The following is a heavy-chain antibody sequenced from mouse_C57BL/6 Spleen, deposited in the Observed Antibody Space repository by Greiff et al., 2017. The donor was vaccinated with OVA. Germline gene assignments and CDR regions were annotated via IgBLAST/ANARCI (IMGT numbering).Heavy chain of an antibody. CDR1: GYAFSSYW. CDR3: ARGGLLRDYAMDY. V-gene: IGHV1-80*01. J-gene: IGHJ4*01. Sequence: VKLVESGAELVKPGASVKISCKASGYAFSSYWMNWVKQRPGKGLEWIGQIYPGDGDTNYNGKFKGKATLTADKSSSTAYMQLSSLTSEDSAVYFCARGGLLRDYAMDYWGQGTSVTVSS. CDR2: IYPGDGDT. D-gene: IGHD1-1*01.